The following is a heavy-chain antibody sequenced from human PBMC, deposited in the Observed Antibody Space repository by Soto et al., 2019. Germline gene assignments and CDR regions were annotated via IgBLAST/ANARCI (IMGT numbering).Heavy chain of an antibody. D-gene: IGHD3-16*01. J-gene: IGHJ5*02. Sequence: HPGGSLRLSCAASGFTFSSYAMSWVRQAPGKGLEWVSAISGSGGSTYYADSVKGRFTISRDNSKNTLYLQMNSLRAEDTAVYYCAKDRAYDYIWGSYGLENWFVPWGQGTLVSVSS. V-gene: IGHV3-23*01. CDR2: ISGSGGST. CDR1: GFTFSSYA. CDR3: AKDRAYDYIWGSYGLENWFVP.